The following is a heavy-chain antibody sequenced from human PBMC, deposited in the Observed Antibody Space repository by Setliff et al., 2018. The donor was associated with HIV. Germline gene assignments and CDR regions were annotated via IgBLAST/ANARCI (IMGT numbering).Heavy chain of an antibody. V-gene: IGHV3-11*03. Sequence: GGSLRLSCAASGFDFDDYYMMWIRQAPGKGLEWVSYISSSRSGQIFTNYIDSVKGRFTIARDNDKTSVFLQMNSLKVEDTAVYYCVRPQYCTTGSCYSPLDYWGQGALVTVSS. J-gene: IGHJ4*01. D-gene: IGHD2-15*01. CDR2: ISSSRSGQIFT. CDR1: GFDFDDYY. CDR3: VRPQYCTTGSCYSPLDY.